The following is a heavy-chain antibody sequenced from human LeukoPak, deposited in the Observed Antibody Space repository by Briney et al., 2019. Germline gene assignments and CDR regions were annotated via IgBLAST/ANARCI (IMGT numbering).Heavy chain of an antibody. V-gene: IGHV4-34*01. D-gene: IGHD6-19*01. CDR1: GGSFSGYY. J-gene: IGHJ4*02. CDR3: ATRDSSGQY. CDR2: INHSGST. Sequence: PSETLSLTCAVYGGSFSGYYWSWIRQPPGRGLEWIGEINHSGSTNYNPSLKSRVTISVDTSKNQFSLKLSSVTAADTAVYYCATRDSSGQYWGQGTLVTVSS.